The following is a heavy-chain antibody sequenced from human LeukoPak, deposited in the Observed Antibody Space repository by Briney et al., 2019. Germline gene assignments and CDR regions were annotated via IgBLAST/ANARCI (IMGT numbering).Heavy chain of an antibody. V-gene: IGHV3-21*05. J-gene: IGHJ4*02. D-gene: IGHD3-10*01. CDR1: GFTFSSYE. Sequence: GGSLRLSCAASGFTFSSYEMNWVRQAPGTGLEWVSYISSSSSYIYYADSVKGRFTISRDNAKNSLYLQMNSLRAEDTAVYYCAREGGYGSGSYVVYWGQGTLVTVSS. CDR3: AREGGYGSGSYVVY. CDR2: ISSSSSYI.